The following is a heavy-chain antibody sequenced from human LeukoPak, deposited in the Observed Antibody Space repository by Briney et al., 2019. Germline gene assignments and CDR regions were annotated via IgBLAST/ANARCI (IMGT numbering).Heavy chain of an antibody. CDR3: ARDPGLIAFDI. Sequence: GGSLRLSCAASGFTFSDYYMSWIRQAPGKGLEWVAVIYSGAATFYADAVKGRFSLSRDNSQNALFLQMNSLKVEDSAVYYCARDPGLIAFDIWGQGTMVTVSS. CDR2: IYSGAAT. CDR1: GFTFSDYY. D-gene: IGHD3-16*01. J-gene: IGHJ3*02. V-gene: IGHV3-53*01.